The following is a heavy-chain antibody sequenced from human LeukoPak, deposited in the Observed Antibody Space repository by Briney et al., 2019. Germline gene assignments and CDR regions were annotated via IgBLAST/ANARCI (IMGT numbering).Heavy chain of an antibody. V-gene: IGHV3-74*01. Sequence: PGGSLRLSCAASGFTFSDYWIHWVRQAPGKGLVWVSHINSDGSITSYADSVKGRFTISRDNAKNTLYLQMNSLRAEDTAVYYCARDAVDTANAVWGQGTTVTVSS. CDR1: GFTFSDYW. J-gene: IGHJ6*02. D-gene: IGHD5-18*01. CDR3: ARDAVDTANAV. CDR2: INSDGSIT.